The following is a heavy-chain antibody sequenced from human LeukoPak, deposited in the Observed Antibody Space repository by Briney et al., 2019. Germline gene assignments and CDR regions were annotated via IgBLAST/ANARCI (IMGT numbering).Heavy chain of an antibody. CDR3: ARVSYNAGSFISGGWFDP. V-gene: IGHV4-4*07. CDR1: GGSTSRHY. J-gene: IGHJ5*02. CDR2: VHTSGSP. Sequence: KPSETLSLTCDVSGGSTSRHYWSWIRLPAGKGLEWIGRVHTSGSPDYSPSLKSRVTMSVDTSKNQVSLRLSSMTAAGTAVYFCARVSYNAGSFISGGWFDPWGQGIRVTVSS. D-gene: IGHD3-10*01.